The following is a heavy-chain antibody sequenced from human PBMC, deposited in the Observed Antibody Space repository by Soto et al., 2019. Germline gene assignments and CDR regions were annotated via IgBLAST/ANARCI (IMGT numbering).Heavy chain of an antibody. Sequence: GGSLRLSCAVSGFTFTSYSMSWVRQAPGEGLEWVANIRQDGHEKYYVDSVRGRFTISRDNAQNSLYLQMDSLRAEDTAMYYCARDLPGYCSTTNCYYYFDFWGQGTLVTVSS. V-gene: IGHV3-7*03. CDR3: ARDLPGYCSTTNCYYYFDF. D-gene: IGHD2-2*01. CDR1: GFTFTSYS. J-gene: IGHJ4*02. CDR2: IRQDGHEK.